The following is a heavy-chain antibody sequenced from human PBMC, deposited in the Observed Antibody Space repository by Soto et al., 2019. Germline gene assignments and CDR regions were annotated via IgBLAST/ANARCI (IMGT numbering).Heavy chain of an antibody. Sequence: GGSLRLSCAVSGFTFTSYSMSWVRQAPGEGLEWVANIRQDGHEKYYVDSVRGRFTISRDNAQNSLYLQMDSLRAEDTAMYYCARDLPGYCSTTNCYYYFDFWGQGTLVTVSS. V-gene: IGHV3-7*03. CDR3: ARDLPGYCSTTNCYYYFDF. D-gene: IGHD2-2*01. CDR1: GFTFTSYS. J-gene: IGHJ4*02. CDR2: IRQDGHEK.